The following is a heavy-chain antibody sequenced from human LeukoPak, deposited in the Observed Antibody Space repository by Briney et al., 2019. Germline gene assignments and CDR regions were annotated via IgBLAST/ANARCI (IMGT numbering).Heavy chain of an antibody. J-gene: IGHJ4*02. CDR1: EVNFRHYA. V-gene: IGHV3-30-3*01. D-gene: IGHD3-3*01. CDR3: ARERAYFDFWSGPAY. CDR2: ISYDGTTK. Sequence: GMSLRLSCEVSEVNFRHYAIHWVRQAPGKGLDWVAVISYDGTTKHYADSVKGRLTLSRDSSKNTVFLQMNSLRLEDTAVYYCARERAYFDFWSGPAYWGQGTLVTVSS.